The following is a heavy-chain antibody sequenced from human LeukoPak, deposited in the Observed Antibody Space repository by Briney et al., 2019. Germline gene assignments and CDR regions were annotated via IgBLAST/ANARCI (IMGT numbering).Heavy chain of an antibody. CDR3: ARDGRTTDYYYGMDV. Sequence: GGSLRLSCAASGFTFSSYSMNSVRQAPGKGLEWVSSNSSSSSYIYYADSVKGRFTISRDNAKNSLYLQMNSLRAEDTAVYYCARDGRTTDYYYGMDVWGQGTTVTVSS. D-gene: IGHD1-7*01. CDR1: GFTFSSYS. CDR2: NSSSSSYI. J-gene: IGHJ6*02. V-gene: IGHV3-21*01.